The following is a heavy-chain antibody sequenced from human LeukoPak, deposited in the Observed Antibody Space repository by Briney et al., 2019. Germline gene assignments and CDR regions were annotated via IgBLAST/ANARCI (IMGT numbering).Heavy chain of an antibody. CDR2: IRGDGGTT. J-gene: IGHJ6*02. D-gene: IGHD2-2*01. Sequence: GGFLRLSCAASGFTFSSYWMHWVRQAPGKGVVWVSRIRGDGGTTSYADSVKGRFTISRDNAENTLYLQMNSLRAEDTAVYYCARASSTNPILREAYYYGMDVWGQGTTATVSS. CDR3: ARASSTNPILREAYYYGMDV. V-gene: IGHV3-74*01. CDR1: GFTFSSYW.